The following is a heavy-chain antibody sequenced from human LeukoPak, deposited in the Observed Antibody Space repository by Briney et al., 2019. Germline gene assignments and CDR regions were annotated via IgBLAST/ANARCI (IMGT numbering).Heavy chain of an antibody. CDR1: GFTFSSYW. J-gene: IGHJ4*02. Sequence: GGSLRLSCAASGFTFSSYWMSWVRQAPGKGLEWVANIKQDGSEKYYVDSVKGRFTISRDNTKNSVYLQMSSLRAEDTAVYYCARDRGGYLDYWGQGTLVTVSS. CDR2: IKQDGSEK. V-gene: IGHV3-7*01. CDR3: ARDRGGYLDY. D-gene: IGHD2-15*01.